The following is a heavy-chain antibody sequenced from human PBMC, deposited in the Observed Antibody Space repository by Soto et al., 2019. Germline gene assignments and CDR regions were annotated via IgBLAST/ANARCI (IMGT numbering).Heavy chain of an antibody. Sequence: GGSLRLSCAASGFTFSSYSMNWVRQAPGKWLEWVSSISSSSSYIYYADSVKGRFTISRDNAKNSLYLQMNSLRAEDTAVYYCAREGRETTSMDYWGQGXLVTVYS. V-gene: IGHV3-21*01. D-gene: IGHD4-17*01. CDR1: GFTFSSYS. CDR3: AREGRETTSMDY. J-gene: IGHJ4*02. CDR2: ISSSSSYI.